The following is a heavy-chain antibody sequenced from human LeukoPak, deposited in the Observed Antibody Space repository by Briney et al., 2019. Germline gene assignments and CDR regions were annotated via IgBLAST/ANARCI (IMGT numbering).Heavy chain of an antibody. D-gene: IGHD3-9*01. CDR2: IKSKTDGGTT. Sequence: GGSLRLSCAASGFTFSNAWMSWVRQAPGKGLEWVGRIKSKTDGGTTDYAAPVKGRFTISRDDSKNTLYLQMNTLRVEDTAVYYCAKWGDYDILTGYYDSDYWGHGTLVTVSS. V-gene: IGHV3-15*01. J-gene: IGHJ4*01. CDR3: AKWGDYDILTGYYDSDY. CDR1: GFTFSNAW.